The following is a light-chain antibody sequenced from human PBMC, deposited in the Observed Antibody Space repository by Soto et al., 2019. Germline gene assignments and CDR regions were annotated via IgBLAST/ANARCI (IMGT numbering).Light chain of an antibody. CDR2: KVS. Sequence: DVVMTQSPLSLPVTLGQPASISCRSSQSLAYIDGNTYLNWFQQRPGQSPRRLIYKVSNRDSGVPDRFSGSGSGTDFTLKISRVEADDVGVYSCMQGTHWPPYTFGQGTKLEIK. V-gene: IGKV2-30*01. J-gene: IGKJ2*01. CDR3: MQGTHWPPYT. CDR1: QSLAYIDGNTY.